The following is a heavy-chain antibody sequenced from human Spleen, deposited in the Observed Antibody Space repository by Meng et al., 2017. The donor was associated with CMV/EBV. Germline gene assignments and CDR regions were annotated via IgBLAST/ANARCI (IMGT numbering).Heavy chain of an antibody. D-gene: IGHD5-12*01. Sequence: GSLRLSCAVSGGSISSSNWWSWVRQPPGKGLEWIGEIYHSGSTNYNPSLKSRVTISVDTSKNQFSLKMSSVTAADTAVYYCARGPQVSWLRSRLAAFDIWGQGTMVTVSS. CDR3: ARGPQVSWLRSRLAAFDI. CDR2: IYHSGST. V-gene: IGHV4-4*02. J-gene: IGHJ3*02. CDR1: GGSISSSNW.